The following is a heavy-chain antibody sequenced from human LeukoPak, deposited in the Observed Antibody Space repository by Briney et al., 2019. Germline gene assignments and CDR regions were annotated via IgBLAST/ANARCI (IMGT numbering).Heavy chain of an antibody. J-gene: IGHJ4*02. D-gene: IGHD1-26*01. V-gene: IGHV3-53*01. Sequence: GGSLRLSCAASGFIVSSTSMSWVRQAPGKGLEWVSLLYGGGSTYYADSVKGQFTISRDNSKNTLYLQMNSLRAEDTAVYYCARGGSYASFGFDYWGQGTLVTVSS. CDR2: LYGGGST. CDR1: GFIVSSTS. CDR3: ARGGSYASFGFDY.